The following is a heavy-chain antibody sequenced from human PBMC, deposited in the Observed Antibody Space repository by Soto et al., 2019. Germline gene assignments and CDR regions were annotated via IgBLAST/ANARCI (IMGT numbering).Heavy chain of an antibody. CDR1: GFSLSTSGVG. CDR3: AHSKVVAATGYYYYYYGMDV. J-gene: IGHJ6*02. V-gene: IGHV2-5*01. Sequence: SGPTLVNPTQTLTLTCTFSGFSLSTSGVGVGWIRQPPGKALERLALIYWNDDKRYSPSLKSRLTITKDTSKNQVVLTMTNMDPVDTATYYCAHSKVVAATGYYYYYYGMDVWGQGTTVTVSS. D-gene: IGHD2-15*01. CDR2: IYWNDDK.